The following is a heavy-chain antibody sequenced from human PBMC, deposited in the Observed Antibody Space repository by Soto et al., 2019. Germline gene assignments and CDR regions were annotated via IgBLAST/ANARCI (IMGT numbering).Heavy chain of an antibody. CDR2: ISYDGSNK. Sequence: GGSLRLSCAASGFTFSSYSMNWVRQAPGKGLEWVAVISYDGSNKYYADFVKGRFTISRDNSKNTSYLKMSSLRLEDTAVYYCAREYSLAVLAPGYWGQGILVTVSS. CDR1: GFTFSSYS. D-gene: IGHD2-8*02. J-gene: IGHJ4*02. CDR3: AREYSLAVLAPGY. V-gene: IGHV3-30*03.